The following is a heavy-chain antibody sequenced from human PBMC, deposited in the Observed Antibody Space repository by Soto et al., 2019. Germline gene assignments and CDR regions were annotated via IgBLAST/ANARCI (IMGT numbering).Heavy chain of an antibody. CDR3: ARDVTPNWNDNYYYYGMDV. V-gene: IGHV1-18*01. CDR1: GYTFTSYG. CDR2: ISAYNGNT. D-gene: IGHD1-1*01. Sequence: QVQLVQSGAEVKKPGASVKVSCKASGYTFTSYGISWVRQAPGQGLEWMGWISAYNGNTNYAQKLQGRATMTTDTSTSTAYMELRSLRSDDTAVYYCARDVTPNWNDNYYYYGMDVWGQGTTVTVSS. J-gene: IGHJ6*02.